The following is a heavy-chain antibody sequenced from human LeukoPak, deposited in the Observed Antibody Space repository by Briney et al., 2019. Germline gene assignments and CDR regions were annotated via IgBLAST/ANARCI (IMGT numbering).Heavy chain of an antibody. CDR2: MSGSGGST. CDR1: GFTFSTYA. CDR3: AKDLATYSGSYPNPFDY. V-gene: IGHV3-23*01. Sequence: GGSLRLSRAASGFTFSTYAMSWVRQAPGKGLEWVSAMSGSGGSTFYADSVKGRFTISRDNSKNTLYLQMNSLRAEDTAVYYCAKDLATYSGSYPNPFDYWGQGTLVTVSS. J-gene: IGHJ4*02. D-gene: IGHD1-26*01.